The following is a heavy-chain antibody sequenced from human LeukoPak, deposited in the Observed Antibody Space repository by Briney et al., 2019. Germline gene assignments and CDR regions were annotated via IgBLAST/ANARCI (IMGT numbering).Heavy chain of an antibody. D-gene: IGHD5-18*01. CDR3: AREDTATATGALDI. CDR2: PYYGGST. V-gene: IGHV4-39*01. J-gene: IGHJ3*02. Sequence: PSETLSLTCTVSGGSISSISYYWGWIRQPPGKGLEWIGSPYYGGSTYYNPSLKSRVTISVDMSKNQFSLMLSSVTAVDTAVYYCAREDTATATGALDIWGQGTMVTVSS. CDR1: GGSISSISYY.